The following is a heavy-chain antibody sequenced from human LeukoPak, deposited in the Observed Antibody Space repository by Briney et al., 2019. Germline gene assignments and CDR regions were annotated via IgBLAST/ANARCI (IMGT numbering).Heavy chain of an antibody. CDR1: GYTFTSYG. CDR3: ARDGNFIAVAGIEGYFDY. CDR2: ISAYNGNT. Sequence: ASVKVSCKASGYTFTSYGISWVRQAPGQGLEWMGWISAYNGNTNYAQKLQGRVTMTTDTSTSTAYMEPRSLRSDDTAVYYCARDGNFIAVAGIEGYFDYWGQGTPVTVSS. D-gene: IGHD6-19*01. V-gene: IGHV1-18*01. J-gene: IGHJ4*02.